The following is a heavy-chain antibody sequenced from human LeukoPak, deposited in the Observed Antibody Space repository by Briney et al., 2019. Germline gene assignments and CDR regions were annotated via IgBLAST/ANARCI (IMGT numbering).Heavy chain of an antibody. CDR3: AKDPAGIQPYNWFDP. V-gene: IGHV3-23*01. CDR2: ISGSGGST. Sequence: GGSLRLSCAASGFTFSSYAMSWVRLAPGKGLEWVSAISGSGGSTYYADSVKGRFTISRDNSKNTLYLQMNSLRAEDTAVYYCAKDPAGIQPYNWFDPWGQGTLVTVSS. J-gene: IGHJ5*02. D-gene: IGHD5-18*01. CDR1: GFTFSSYA.